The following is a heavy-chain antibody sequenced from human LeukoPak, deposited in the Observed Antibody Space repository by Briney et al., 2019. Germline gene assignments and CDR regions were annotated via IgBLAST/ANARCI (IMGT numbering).Heavy chain of an antibody. CDR1: GYTFTSYA. CDR2: INPNSGGT. V-gene: IGHV1-2*06. CDR3: ARVAGIAVAGAPLRY. Sequence: ASVKVSCKASGYTFTSYAMDWVRQAPGQGLEWMGRINPNSGGTNYAQKFQGRVTMTRDTSISTAYMELSRLRSDDTAVYYCARVAGIAVAGAPLRYWGQGTLVTVSS. J-gene: IGHJ4*02. D-gene: IGHD6-19*01.